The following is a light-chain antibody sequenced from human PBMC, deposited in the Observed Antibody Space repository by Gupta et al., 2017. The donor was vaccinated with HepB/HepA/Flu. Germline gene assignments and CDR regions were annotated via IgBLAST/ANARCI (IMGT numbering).Light chain of an antibody. CDR2: TAS. J-gene: IGKJ1*01. Sequence: DIQMTQSPSSLSASLGDKITITCRASQGISNSLDWFQQKPGKAPKSLINTASTLQSGVPSRFSGSGFGTDFSLTISSLQPEDFAIYYCQQYNSYPVTFGQGTKVEIK. CDR3: QQYNSYPVT. V-gene: IGKV1-16*01. CDR1: QGISNS.